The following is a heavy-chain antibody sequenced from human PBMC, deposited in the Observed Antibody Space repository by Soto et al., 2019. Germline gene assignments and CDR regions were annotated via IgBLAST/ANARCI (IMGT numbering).Heavy chain of an antibody. CDR2: ISTTSSPI. J-gene: IGHJ5*02. V-gene: IGHV3-48*02. CDR1: GFTFSSYS. D-gene: IGHD6-19*01. CDR3: ARDVFPGIAVAGTWFDP. Sequence: ESGGGLVQPGGSLRLSCAASGFTFSSYSMNWVRQAPGKGLEWVSYISTTSSPIYYADSVRGRFTISRDDAKNSLYLQLNSLRDEDTAVYYCARDVFPGIAVAGTWFDPWGQGTLVTVSS.